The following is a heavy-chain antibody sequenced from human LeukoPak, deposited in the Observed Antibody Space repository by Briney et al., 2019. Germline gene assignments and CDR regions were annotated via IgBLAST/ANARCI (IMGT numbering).Heavy chain of an antibody. V-gene: IGHV4-59*01. J-gene: IGHJ5*01. CDR2: LYYSASS. D-gene: IGHD3-10*01. Sequence: SVPLPLPSPVSGGSIRCSYWAWIRPRPGKGMEWIGYLYYSASSNYNPSLKSRVTISRDMSKKQLSLNLTSVTAADTAVYYCVRGEYHRGWFDSWGQGALVTVSS. CDR3: VRGEYHRGWFDS. CDR1: GGSIRCSY.